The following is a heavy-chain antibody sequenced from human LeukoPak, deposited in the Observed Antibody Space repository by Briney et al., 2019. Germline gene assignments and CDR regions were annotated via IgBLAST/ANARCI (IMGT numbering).Heavy chain of an antibody. J-gene: IGHJ1*01. CDR1: GFTFSSYA. D-gene: IGHD7-27*01. CDR2: IDSSSSTK. CDR3: AGPLGSPFFHH. V-gene: IGHV3-48*01. Sequence: PGGSLRLSCAASGFTFSSYAMSWVRQAPGKGLQWISYIDSSSSTKNYADSVKGRFTISRDNAKNSLYLQMSSLRAEDTAVYYCAGPLGSPFFHHWGQGTLVTVSS.